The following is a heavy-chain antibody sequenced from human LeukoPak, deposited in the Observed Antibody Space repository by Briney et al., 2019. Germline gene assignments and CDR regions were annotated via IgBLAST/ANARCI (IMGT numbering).Heavy chain of an antibody. J-gene: IGHJ4*02. CDR1: GFTFSSYW. Sequence: GGSLRLSCAASGFTFSSYWMHWVRQAPGKGLVWVSRLNSDGSTTNYADSVKGRFTISRDNSKNTLYLQMNSLRAEDTAVYYCARDGPKGYCSSTSCYRGAFDYWGQGTLVTVSS. CDR3: ARDGPKGYCSSTSCYRGAFDY. CDR2: LNSDGSTT. V-gene: IGHV3-74*01. D-gene: IGHD2-2*02.